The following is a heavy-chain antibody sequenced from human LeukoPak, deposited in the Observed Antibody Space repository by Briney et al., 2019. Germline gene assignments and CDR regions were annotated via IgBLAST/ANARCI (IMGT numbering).Heavy chain of an antibody. Sequence: SETLSLSCTVSGGSISTYYWNCIRQPPGKGLEWIGYIYHSGSTNYNPSLQSRVTISVDSSKNQFSLNLNSVTAADTAVYYCARGGAARLHFQNWGQGTLVTVSS. V-gene: IGHV4-59*01. CDR3: ARGGAARLHFQN. J-gene: IGHJ1*01. CDR1: GGSISTYY. D-gene: IGHD6-6*01. CDR2: IYHSGST.